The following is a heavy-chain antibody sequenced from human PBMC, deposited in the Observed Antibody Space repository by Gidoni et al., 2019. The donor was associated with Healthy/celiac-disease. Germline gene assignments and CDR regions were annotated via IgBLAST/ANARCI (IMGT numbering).Heavy chain of an antibody. CDR2: INAGNGNT. CDR3: ARDYYDSSGRNPPYYYYYYMDV. CDR1: GYTFTSYA. J-gene: IGHJ6*03. D-gene: IGHD3-22*01. Sequence: QVQLVQSGAEVKKPGASVKVSCKASGYTFTSYAMHWVRQAPGQRLEWMGWINAGNGNTKYSQKFQGRVTITRDTSASTAYMELSSLRSEDTAVYYCARDYYDSSGRNPPYYYYYYMDVWGKGTTVTVSS. V-gene: IGHV1-3*01.